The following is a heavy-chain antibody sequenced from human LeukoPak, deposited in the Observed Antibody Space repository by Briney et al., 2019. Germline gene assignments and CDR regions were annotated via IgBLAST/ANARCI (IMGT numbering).Heavy chain of an antibody. D-gene: IGHD5-18*01. J-gene: IGHJ4*02. Sequence: SETLSLTCTVSGGSISSGGYYWSWIRQHPGKGLEWIGYIYYSGSTYYNPSLKSRVTISVDTSKNQFSLKLSSVTAADTAVYYCARDRAGTAMVGDYFDYWGQGTLVTVSS. CDR2: IYYSGST. V-gene: IGHV4-31*03. CDR3: ARDRAGTAMVGDYFDY. CDR1: GGSISSGGYY.